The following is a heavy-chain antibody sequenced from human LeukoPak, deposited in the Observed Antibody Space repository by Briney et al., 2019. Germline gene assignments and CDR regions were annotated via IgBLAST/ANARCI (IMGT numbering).Heavy chain of an antibody. J-gene: IGHJ4*02. V-gene: IGHV4-39*07. CDR2: IYHSGST. Sequence: SETLSLTCIVSGGSISSSSYYWGWIRQPPGKGLEWIGSIYHSGSTYYNPSLKSRVTISVDTSKNQFSLNLSSVTAADTAVYYCARGVARSSKFHFSYYFDYWGQGTLVTVSS. CDR1: GGSISSSSYY. CDR3: ARGVARSSKFHFSYYFDY. D-gene: IGHD6-6*01.